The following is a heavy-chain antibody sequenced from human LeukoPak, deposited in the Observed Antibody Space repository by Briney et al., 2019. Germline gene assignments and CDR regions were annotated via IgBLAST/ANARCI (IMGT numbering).Heavy chain of an antibody. Sequence: GGSLRLSCAASGFTYSDYSMNWVRQAPGKGLEWVSYISSSSATIYYADSVKGRFTISRDNAKNSLYLQLSSLRAEDTAVYYCARDYCSTTSCRYDFWGQGTLVTVSS. CDR2: ISSSSATI. J-gene: IGHJ4*02. CDR1: GFTYSDYS. V-gene: IGHV3-48*01. D-gene: IGHD2-2*01. CDR3: ARDYCSTTSCRYDF.